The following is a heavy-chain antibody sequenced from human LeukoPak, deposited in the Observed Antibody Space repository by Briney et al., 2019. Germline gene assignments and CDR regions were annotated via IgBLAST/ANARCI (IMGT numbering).Heavy chain of an antibody. D-gene: IGHD3-3*01. J-gene: IGHJ6*02. CDR1: GFTFDDYA. Sequence: GGSLRLPCAASGFTFDDYAMHWVRQAPGKGLEWVSLISGDGGSTYYADSVKGRFTISRDNSKNSLYLQMNSLRTEDTALYYCAKEGPRKEYYDFWSGYYTDYYYGMDVWGQGTTVTVSS. CDR3: AKEGPRKEYYDFWSGYYTDYYYGMDV. V-gene: IGHV3-43*02. CDR2: ISGDGGST.